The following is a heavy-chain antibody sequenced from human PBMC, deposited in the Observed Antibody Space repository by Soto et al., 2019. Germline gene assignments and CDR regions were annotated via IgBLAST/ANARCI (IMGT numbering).Heavy chain of an antibody. CDR1: GGTFSSYA. Sequence: QVQLVQSGAEVKKPGSSVKVSCKASGGTFSSYAISWVRQAPGQGLEWMGGIIPIFGTANYAQKFQGRVTITADESTSTAYMELSRLRSEDTAVYYCATRTTVAYYYYYGMDVWGQGTTVTVSS. CDR2: IIPIFGTA. D-gene: IGHD4-17*01. CDR3: ATRTTVAYYYYYGMDV. J-gene: IGHJ6*02. V-gene: IGHV1-69*01.